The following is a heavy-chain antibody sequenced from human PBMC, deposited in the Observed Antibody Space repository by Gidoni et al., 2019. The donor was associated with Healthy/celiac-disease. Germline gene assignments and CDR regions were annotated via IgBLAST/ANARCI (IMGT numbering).Heavy chain of an antibody. CDR2: ISYDGSNK. Sequence: QVQLVESGGGVVQPGRSLRLSCAASGFTFSSYAMHWVRQAPGKGLEWVAVISYDGSNKYYADSVKGRFTISRDNSKNTLYLQMNSLRAEDTAVYYCAREKGSGSLRGYFDYWGQGTLVTVSS. J-gene: IGHJ4*02. CDR1: GFTFSSYA. D-gene: IGHD3-10*01. CDR3: AREKGSGSLRGYFDY. V-gene: IGHV3-30-3*01.